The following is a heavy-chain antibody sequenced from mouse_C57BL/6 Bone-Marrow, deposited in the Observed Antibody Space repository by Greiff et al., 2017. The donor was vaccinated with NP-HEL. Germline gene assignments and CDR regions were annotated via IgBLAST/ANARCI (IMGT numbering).Heavy chain of an antibody. V-gene: IGHV2-9-1*01. J-gene: IGHJ2*01. D-gene: IGHD1-1*01. Sequence: VMLVESGPGLVAPSQSLSITCTVSGFSLTSYAISWVRQPPGKGLEWLGVIWTGGGTNYNSALKSRLSISKDNSKSQVFLKMNSLQTDDTARYYCARNPYYYGSSWGYFDYWGQGTTLTVSS. CDR3: ARNPYYYGSSWGYFDY. CDR2: IWTGGGT. CDR1: GFSLTSYA.